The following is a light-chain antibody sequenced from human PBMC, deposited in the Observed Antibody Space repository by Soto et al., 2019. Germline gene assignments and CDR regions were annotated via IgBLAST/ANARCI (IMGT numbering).Light chain of an antibody. CDR3: QYYDYFRT. Sequence: EILLTQSPGTLSLSPGERATLSCRASQSVDSTYLTWYQQKPGQAPRLLIYGASGRATGIPDRFSGSGSGTEFTLTISRMEPEDFAVYFCQYYDYFRTFGHGTKVDIK. CDR2: GAS. V-gene: IGKV3-20*01. J-gene: IGKJ1*01. CDR1: QSVDSTY.